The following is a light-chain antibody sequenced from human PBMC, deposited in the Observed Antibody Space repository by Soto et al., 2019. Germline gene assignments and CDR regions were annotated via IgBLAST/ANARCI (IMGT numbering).Light chain of an antibody. CDR1: SSNIGSNT. Sequence: QSVLTQPPSASGTPGQRVTISCSGSSSNIGSNTVNWYQQLPGTAAKLLIYNNNQRPSGVPDRFSGSKSGTSASLAISGLQSEDEADYYCAPWDDSLNGLVFGGGTKLTVL. V-gene: IGLV1-44*01. CDR2: NNN. CDR3: APWDDSLNGLV. J-gene: IGLJ2*01.